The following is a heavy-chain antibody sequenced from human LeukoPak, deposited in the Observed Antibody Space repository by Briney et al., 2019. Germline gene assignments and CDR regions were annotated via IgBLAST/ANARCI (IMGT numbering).Heavy chain of an antibody. Sequence: GGPLRLSCAASGFTFSGYGMYWVRQASRKGLEWVAGIYGGGGVRKYADSVKGRFTISRDNSENILYLQMDSLRVEDTAMYYCAKDRVPDSGYDIDYWGQGTLVTVSS. CDR1: GFTFSGYG. CDR3: AKDRVPDSGYDIDY. CDR2: IYGGGGVR. V-gene: IGHV3-23*03. D-gene: IGHD5-12*01. J-gene: IGHJ4*02.